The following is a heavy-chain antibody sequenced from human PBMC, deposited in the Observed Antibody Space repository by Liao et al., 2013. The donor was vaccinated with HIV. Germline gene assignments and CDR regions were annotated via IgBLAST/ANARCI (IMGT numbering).Heavy chain of an antibody. CDR1: GGSASEYY. CDR3: ARGLIPEPLQRAPVGVGY. Sequence: QVQLQESGPGLVKPSETLSLTCSVSGGSASEYYWSWVRQPAGKGLEWIGHISASGNTKRNPSLKSRVTISVDTSKNQFSLKLTSVTAADTAVYFCARGLIPEPLQRAPVGVGYWGQGTLVTVSS. D-gene: IGHD1-14*01. V-gene: IGHV4-4*07. CDR2: ISASGNT. J-gene: IGHJ4*02.